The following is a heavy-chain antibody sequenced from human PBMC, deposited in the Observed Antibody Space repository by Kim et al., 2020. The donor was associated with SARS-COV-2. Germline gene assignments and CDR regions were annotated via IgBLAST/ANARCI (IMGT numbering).Heavy chain of an antibody. CDR1: GGSISSSSYY. CDR2: IYYSGST. V-gene: IGHV4-39*01. J-gene: IGHJ4*02. CDR3: ASLTTVTRAFDY. D-gene: IGHD4-17*01. Sequence: SETLSLTCTVSGGSISSSSYYWGWIRQPPGKGLEWIGSIYYSGSTYYNPSIKSRVTISVDTSKNQFSLKLSSVTAADTAVYYCASLTTVTRAFDYWGQGTLVTASS.